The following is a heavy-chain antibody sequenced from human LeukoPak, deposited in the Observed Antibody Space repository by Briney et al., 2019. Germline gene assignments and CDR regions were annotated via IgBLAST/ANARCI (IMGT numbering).Heavy chain of an antibody. V-gene: IGHV3-49*04. J-gene: IGHJ3*02. CDR1: GFTFGDYA. CDR2: IRSRAYGGTT. D-gene: IGHD2-15*01. Sequence: PGGSLRLSCTASGFTFGDYAMSWVRQAPGKGVEGVGFIRSRAYGGTTEYAASVKGRFTSSRDDSKSIAYLQMNSLKTEDTAVYYCTRERRWFDAFDIWGQGTMVTVSS. CDR3: TRERRWFDAFDI.